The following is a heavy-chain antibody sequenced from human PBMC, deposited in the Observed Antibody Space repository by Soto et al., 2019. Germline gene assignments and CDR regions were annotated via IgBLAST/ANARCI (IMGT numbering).Heavy chain of an antibody. Sequence: TSVKVSCKASGYTFTSYDINWVRQATGQGLEWMGWMNPNSGNTGYAQKFQGRVTMTRNTSISTAYMELSSLRSEDTAVYYCARGRRVRDTTHYYYYYYMDVWGKGTTVTVSS. J-gene: IGHJ6*03. D-gene: IGHD3-10*01. CDR1: GYTFTSYD. CDR3: ARGRRVRDTTHYYYYYYMDV. V-gene: IGHV1-8*01. CDR2: MNPNSGNT.